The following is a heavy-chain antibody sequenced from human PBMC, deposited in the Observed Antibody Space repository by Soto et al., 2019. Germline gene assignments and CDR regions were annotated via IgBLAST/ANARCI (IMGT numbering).Heavy chain of an antibody. Sequence: QVQLVQSGAEAKKPGSSVKVSCKTSGGTFSSYAISWVRQAPGQGLEWMGGIVPLFRTTNYAQKFQGRVTITADTSTYTGYMELSGLRSGDTALYYCARGGYSSTWSNLLDRSGLDVWGQGTTVTVSS. J-gene: IGHJ6*02. CDR3: ARGGYSSTWSNLLDRSGLDV. V-gene: IGHV1-69*06. CDR1: GGTFSSYA. CDR2: IVPLFRTT. D-gene: IGHD6-13*01.